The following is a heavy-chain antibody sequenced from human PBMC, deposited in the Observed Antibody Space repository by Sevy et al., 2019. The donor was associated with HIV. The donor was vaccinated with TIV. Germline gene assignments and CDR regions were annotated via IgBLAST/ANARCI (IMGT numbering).Heavy chain of an antibody. D-gene: IGHD1-1*01. CDR2: RYYSGST. V-gene: IGHV4-59*01. Sequence: SETLSLTCTVSGGSISSYYWSWIRRPPGKGLEWIGYRYYSGSTNYNPSLKSRVTISVDTSKNQFSLKLSSVTAADTAVYYCARGPGTGTPFDSWGQGTLVTVSS. CDR1: GGSISSYY. J-gene: IGHJ4*02. CDR3: ARGPGTGTPFDS.